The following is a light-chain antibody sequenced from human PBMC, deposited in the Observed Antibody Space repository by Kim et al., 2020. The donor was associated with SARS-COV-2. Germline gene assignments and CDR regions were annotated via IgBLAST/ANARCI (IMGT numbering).Light chain of an antibody. CDR2: WAS. Sequence: ATSNCKSSQNVLKSSNNKNYLAWYQQKPRQPPKLLIYWASTRESGVPERFSGSGSGTDFTLTISSLQAEDVAVYYCQQYSGSPPYTFGQGTKLEI. CDR3: QQYSGSPPYT. CDR1: QNVLKSSNNKNY. J-gene: IGKJ2*01. V-gene: IGKV4-1*01.